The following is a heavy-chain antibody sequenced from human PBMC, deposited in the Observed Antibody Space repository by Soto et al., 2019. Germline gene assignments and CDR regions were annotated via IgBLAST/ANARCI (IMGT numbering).Heavy chain of an antibody. J-gene: IGHJ4*02. CDR1: GVSITGSY. CDR2: VYHSGTT. D-gene: IGHD1-26*01. V-gene: IGHV4-59*01. CDR3: ARDIPYGAGSLAGCDY. Sequence: SATLSLTCSVSGVSITGSYWSWIRQPPGKTLEWIGYVYHSGTTTYNPSLKSRVSISVDTSKNQFSLRLTSAIAADTAVYYCARDIPYGAGSLAGCDYWGQGILVTVSS.